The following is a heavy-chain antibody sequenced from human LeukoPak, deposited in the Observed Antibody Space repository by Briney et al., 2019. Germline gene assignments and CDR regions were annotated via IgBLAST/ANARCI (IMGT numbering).Heavy chain of an antibody. CDR3: ARRGSSSWYGAFDI. Sequence: PWASVKVSCKASGYTFTGYYMHWVRQAPGQGLEWMGWINPNSGGTNYAQKFQGRVTMTRDTSISTAYMELSRLRSDDTAVYYCARRGSSSWYGAFDIWGQGTMVTVSS. V-gene: IGHV1-2*02. CDR2: INPNSGGT. CDR1: GYTFTGYY. D-gene: IGHD6-13*01. J-gene: IGHJ3*02.